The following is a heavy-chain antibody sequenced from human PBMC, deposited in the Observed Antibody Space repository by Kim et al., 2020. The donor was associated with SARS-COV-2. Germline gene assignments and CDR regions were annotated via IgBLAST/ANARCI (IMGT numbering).Heavy chain of an antibody. CDR3: ATVEGGSYYGGDVDY. Sequence: ASVKVSCKVSGYTLTELSMHWVRQAPGQGLEWMGGFDPEDGETIYAQKFQGRVTMTEDTSTDTAYMELSSLRSEDTAVYYCATVEGGSYYGGDVDYWGQGTLVTASS. V-gene: IGHV1-24*01. J-gene: IGHJ4*02. CDR1: GYTLTELS. CDR2: FDPEDGET. D-gene: IGHD1-26*01.